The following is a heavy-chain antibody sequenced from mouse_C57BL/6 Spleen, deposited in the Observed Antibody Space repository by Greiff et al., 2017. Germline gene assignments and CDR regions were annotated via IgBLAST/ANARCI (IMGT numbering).Heavy chain of an antibody. CDR1: GFTFSSYA. D-gene: IGHD1-1*01. J-gene: IGHJ2*01. Sequence: DVHLVESGGGLVKPGGSLKLSCAASGFTFSSYAMSWVRQTPEKRLEWVATISDGGSYTYYPDNVKGRFTISRDNAKNNLYLQMSHLKSEDTAMYYCAREGDYGSSYYYFDYWGQGTTLTVSS. CDR3: AREGDYGSSYYYFDY. CDR2: ISDGGSYT. V-gene: IGHV5-4*01.